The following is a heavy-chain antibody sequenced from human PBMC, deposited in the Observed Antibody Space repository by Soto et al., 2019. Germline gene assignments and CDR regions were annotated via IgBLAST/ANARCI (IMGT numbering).Heavy chain of an antibody. CDR1: GGSISSYY. D-gene: IGHD1-7*01. CDR3: ARAPYNWNYVGLRYFDY. CDR2: IYYSGST. Sequence: SETLSLTCTVSGGSISSYYWSWIRQPPGKGLEWIGYIYYSGSTNYNPSLKSRVTISVDTSKNQSSLKLSSVTAADTAVYYCARAPYNWNYVGLRYFDYWGQGTLVTVSS. V-gene: IGHV4-59*08. J-gene: IGHJ4*02.